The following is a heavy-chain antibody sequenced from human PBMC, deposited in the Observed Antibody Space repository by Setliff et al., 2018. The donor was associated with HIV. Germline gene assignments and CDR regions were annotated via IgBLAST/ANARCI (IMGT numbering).Heavy chain of an antibody. J-gene: IGHJ4*02. Sequence: SETLSLTCSVSGDSISSSSYYWNWIRQPPGKGLEWIGEINHSGSTNYNPSLKSRVTISLDTSKNQFSLKLSSVTAADTAVYYCAKLTPFDYWGQGTLVTVSS. D-gene: IGHD7-27*01. CDR2: INHSGST. CDR1: GDSISSSSYY. CDR3: AKLTPFDY. V-gene: IGHV4-39*07.